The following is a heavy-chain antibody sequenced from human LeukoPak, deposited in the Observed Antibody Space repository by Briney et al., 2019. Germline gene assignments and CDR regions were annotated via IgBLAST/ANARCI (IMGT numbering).Heavy chain of an antibody. J-gene: IGHJ4*02. CDR3: AKCGYSHGYFDY. V-gene: IGHV3-23*01. D-gene: IGHD5-18*01. Sequence: PGGSLRLSCAASGFTFSSYAMSWVRQAPGKGLEWVSAISGSGGSTYYADSVKGRFTISRDNSKNTRYLQMNSLRAEDTAVYYCAKCGYSHGYFDYWGQGTLVTVSS. CDR2: ISGSGGST. CDR1: GFTFSSYA.